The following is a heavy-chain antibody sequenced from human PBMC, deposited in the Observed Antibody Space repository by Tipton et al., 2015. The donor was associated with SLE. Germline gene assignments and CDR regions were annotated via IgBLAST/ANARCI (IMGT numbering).Heavy chain of an antibody. Sequence: GLVKPSQTLSLTCSVSGGSVTHYYWSWILKPPGKGLEWIGYIYYTGTTSYNPSLKSRLIMTVDTSKNQFSLKLTSVTAADTAAYYFARKPDYWGQGILVAASS. CDR1: GGSVTHYY. V-gene: IGHV4-59*02. J-gene: IGHJ4*02. CDR3: ARKPDY. CDR2: IYYTGTT.